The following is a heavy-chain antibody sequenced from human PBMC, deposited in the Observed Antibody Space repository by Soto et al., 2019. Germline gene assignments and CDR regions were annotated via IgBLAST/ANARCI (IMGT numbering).Heavy chain of an antibody. CDR1: GYTFTSYG. V-gene: IGHV1-18*04. D-gene: IGHD2-15*01. CDR3: ARDYVVVVVAATRPAGYYYGMDV. J-gene: IGHJ6*02. Sequence: ASVKVSCKASGYTFTSYGISWVRQAPGQGLEWMGWISAYNGNTNYAQKLQGRVTMTTDTSTSTAYMELRSLRPDDTAVYYCARDYVVVVVAATRPAGYYYGMDVWGQGTTVTVSS. CDR2: ISAYNGNT.